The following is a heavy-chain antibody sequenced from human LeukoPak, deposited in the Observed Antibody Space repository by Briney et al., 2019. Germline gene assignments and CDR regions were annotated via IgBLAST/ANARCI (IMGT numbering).Heavy chain of an antibody. CDR1: GFTFSRYA. CDR2: ISYDANIGSNK. J-gene: IGHJ4*02. CDR3: ARDGGYDFWSGYYQNY. D-gene: IGHD3-3*01. Sequence: GGSLRLSCATSGFTFSRYAMHWVRQAPGKGLEWVALISYDANIGSNKYYADSVKGRFTISRDNSKNTLYLQMNSLRAEDTAVYYCARDGGYDFWSGYYQNYWGQGTLVTVSS. V-gene: IGHV3-30-3*01.